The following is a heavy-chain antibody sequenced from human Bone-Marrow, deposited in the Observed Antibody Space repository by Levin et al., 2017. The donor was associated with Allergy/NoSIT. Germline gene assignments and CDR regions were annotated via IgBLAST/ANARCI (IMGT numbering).Heavy chain of an antibody. CDR3: AREYYLDV. CDR1: GYSISDYY. V-gene: IGHV4-38-2*02. CDR2: IYHSGGT. Sequence: GSLRLSCAVSGYSISDYYWGWIRQPPGKGLEWIGSIYHSGGTNYNPSLKSRVTISVDTSKNQFSLKLSSVTAADTAVYYCAREYYLDVWGKATTVTVSS. J-gene: IGHJ6*03.